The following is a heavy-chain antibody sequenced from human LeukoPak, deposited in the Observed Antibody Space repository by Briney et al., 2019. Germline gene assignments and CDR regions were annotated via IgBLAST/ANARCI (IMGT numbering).Heavy chain of an antibody. V-gene: IGHV3-23*01. CDR2: ITGSGGNT. CDR1: GFTFSNYA. Sequence: EGSLRLSCAASGFTFSNYAMSWVRQAPGKGLEWVSAITGSGGNTYYADSVKGRFAISRDNSKNTVFLQMNSLRAEDTAVYYCAKWGDYDVLTGYYVSDYWGQGTLVTVSS. J-gene: IGHJ4*02. CDR3: AKWGDYDVLTGYYVSDY. D-gene: IGHD3-9*01.